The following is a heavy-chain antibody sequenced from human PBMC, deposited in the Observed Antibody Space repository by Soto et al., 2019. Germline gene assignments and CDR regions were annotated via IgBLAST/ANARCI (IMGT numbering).Heavy chain of an antibody. V-gene: IGHV1-46*03. CDR3: ATVYCSGGSCYSIDY. D-gene: IGHD2-15*01. Sequence: ASVKVSCKASGYTFTSYYMHWVRQAPGQGLEWMGIINPSNSTTYAQKFQGRVTMTRDTSTSTVYMELSSLRSEDTAVYYCATVYCSGGSCYSIDYWCQGTLVTVSS. CDR1: GYTFTSYY. J-gene: IGHJ4*02. CDR2: INPSNST.